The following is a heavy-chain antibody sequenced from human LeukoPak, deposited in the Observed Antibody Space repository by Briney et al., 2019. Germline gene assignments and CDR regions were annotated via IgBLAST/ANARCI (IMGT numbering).Heavy chain of an antibody. J-gene: IGHJ1*01. CDR3: ARDFSSTVTTPAEYFQH. V-gene: IGHV1-69*04. D-gene: IGHD4-17*01. Sequence: SVKVSCKASGGTFSSYAISWVRQAPGQGLEWMGRIIPILGIANYAQKFQGRVTITADKSTSTAYMELSSLRSEDTAVYYCARDFSSTVTTPAEYFQHWGQGTLVTVSS. CDR2: IIPILGIA. CDR1: GGTFSSYA.